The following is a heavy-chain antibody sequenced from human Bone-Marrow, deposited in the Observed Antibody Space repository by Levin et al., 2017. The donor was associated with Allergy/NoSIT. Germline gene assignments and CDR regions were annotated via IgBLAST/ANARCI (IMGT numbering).Heavy chain of an antibody. D-gene: IGHD5-24*01. Sequence: KAGGSLRLSCAASGFTFSTYTMNWVRQAPGKGLEWVSSISYSGDKTQYADSAKGRFTISRDNAKNSLFLQMDSLRAEDTAVYYCARALPLQVWLLYFGMDVWGHGTTVTVSS. V-gene: IGHV3-21*01. CDR3: ARALPLQVWLLYFGMDV. CDR1: GFTFSTYT. J-gene: IGHJ6*02. CDR2: ISYSGDKT.